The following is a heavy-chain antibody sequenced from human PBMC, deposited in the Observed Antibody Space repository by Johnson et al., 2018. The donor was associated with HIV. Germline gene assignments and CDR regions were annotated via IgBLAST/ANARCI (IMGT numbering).Heavy chain of an antibody. D-gene: IGHD3-22*01. Sequence: VQLVESGGGLVQPGGSLRLSCAASGFTFSSYWMSWVRQAPGKGLEWVANKKKDGSEKYYVDSVKGRFTSSRAIAKNSLYLQRNSLRAEDTAVYYCARVVVWIVVAHAFDIWGQGTMVTVSS. V-gene: IGHV3-7*01. J-gene: IGHJ3*02. CDR1: GFTFSSYW. CDR3: ARVVVWIVVAHAFDI. CDR2: KKKDGSEK.